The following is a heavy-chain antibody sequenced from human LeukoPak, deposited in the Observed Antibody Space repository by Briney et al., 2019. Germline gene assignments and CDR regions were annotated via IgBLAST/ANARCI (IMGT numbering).Heavy chain of an antibody. D-gene: IGHD1-26*01. CDR3: LMDPLRSYHLLLGFDP. CDR1: GASISKIEDY. Sequence: SETLSLTCTVSGASISKIEDYWGWLRQSPGKGLEWIGTIYHIGSTYYNPSLKSRVTISVDTSKNQFSLKLSSVTAADTAVYYCLMDPLRSYHLLLGFDPWGQGTLVTVSS. CDR2: IYHIGST. V-gene: IGHV4-39*07. J-gene: IGHJ5*02.